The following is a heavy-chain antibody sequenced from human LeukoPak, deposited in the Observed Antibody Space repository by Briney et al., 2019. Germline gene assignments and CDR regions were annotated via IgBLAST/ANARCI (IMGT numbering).Heavy chain of an antibody. J-gene: IGHJ4*02. Sequence: GGSLRLSCAVSGITLSNYGMSWVRQAPGKGLEWVAGISDRGSRTSYADSVKGRFTISTDHPKNTLYLQMNSLRAEDTAVYFCAKRGVVIRVILVGFHKEAYYFDSWGQGALVTVPS. CDR1: GITLSNYG. D-gene: IGHD3-22*01. CDR3: AKRGVVIRVILVGFHKEAYYFDS. V-gene: IGHV3-23*01. CDR2: ISDRGSRT.